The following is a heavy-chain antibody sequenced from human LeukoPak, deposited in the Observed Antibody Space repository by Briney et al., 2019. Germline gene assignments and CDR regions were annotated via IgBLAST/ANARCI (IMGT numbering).Heavy chain of an antibody. D-gene: IGHD3-3*01. CDR1: GYTFTSHG. V-gene: IGHV1-18*01. Sequence: ASVKVSCKASGYTFTSHGISWVRQAPGQGLEWMGWISAYNGDTKYAQKTQGRVTMTTDAFTSTAYMELRSLRSDDTAVYYCARDPSNTSGYYAYLDYWGQGTSVTVSS. CDR3: ARDPSNTSGYYAYLDY. CDR2: ISAYNGDT. J-gene: IGHJ4*02.